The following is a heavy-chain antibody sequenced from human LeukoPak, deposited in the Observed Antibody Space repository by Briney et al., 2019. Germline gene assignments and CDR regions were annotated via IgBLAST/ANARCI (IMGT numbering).Heavy chain of an antibody. D-gene: IGHD2-2*01. CDR1: GGSISSSSYY. CDR2: IYYSGST. V-gene: IGHV4-39*01. CDR3: ASLRERSFYARGFDY. J-gene: IGHJ4*02. Sequence: SETLSLTCTVSGGSISSSSYYWGWIRQPPGKGLEWIGSIYYSGSTYYNPSLKSRVTISVDTSKNQFSLKRSSVTAADTAVYYCASLRERSFYARGFDYWGQGTLVTVSS.